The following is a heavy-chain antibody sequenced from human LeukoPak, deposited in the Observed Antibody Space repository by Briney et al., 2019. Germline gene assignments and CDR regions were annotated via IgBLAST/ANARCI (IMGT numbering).Heavy chain of an antibody. CDR2: ISSSGSTI. CDR1: GFTFSSYE. V-gene: IGHV3-48*03. CDR3: ARELLWFGDRLSY. Sequence: GGSLRLSCAASGFTFSSYEMNWVRQAPGKGLEWVSYISSSGSTIYYADSVKGRSTISRDNAKNSLYLQMNSLRAEDTAVYYCARELLWFGDRLSYWGQGTLVTVSS. D-gene: IGHD3-10*01. J-gene: IGHJ4*02.